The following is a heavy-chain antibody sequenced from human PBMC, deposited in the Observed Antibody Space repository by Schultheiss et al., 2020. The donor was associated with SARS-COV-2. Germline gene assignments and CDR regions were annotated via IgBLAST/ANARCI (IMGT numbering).Heavy chain of an antibody. V-gene: IGHV3-21*01. D-gene: IGHD5-12*01. CDR2: ISSSSSYI. J-gene: IGHJ4*02. CDR3: ARDLEGHSGYEDNFDY. CDR1: GFTVSSNY. Sequence: GGSLRLSCAASGFTVSSNYMSWVRQAPGKGLEWVSSISSSSSYIYYADSVKGRFTISRDNSKNTLYLQMNSLRAEDTAVYYCARDLEGHSGYEDNFDYWGQGTLVTVSS.